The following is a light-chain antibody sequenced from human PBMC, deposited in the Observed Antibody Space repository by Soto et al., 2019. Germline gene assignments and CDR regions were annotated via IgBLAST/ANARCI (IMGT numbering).Light chain of an antibody. V-gene: IGLV1-44*01. CDR1: ISNIGKDT. CDR3: STWDDSLNGWV. J-gene: IGLJ3*02. Sequence: QSVLTQPPSVSGTPGLRVNISCSGGISNIGKDTVNWYQQLPGTAPKLLMFNGDKRPSGVPDRFSGSRSGTSASLAISGLPSDDEAVYFCSTWDDSLNGWVFGGGTKLTVL. CDR2: NGD.